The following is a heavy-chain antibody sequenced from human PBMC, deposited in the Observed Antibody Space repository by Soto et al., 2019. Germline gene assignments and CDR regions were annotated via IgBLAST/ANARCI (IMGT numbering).Heavy chain of an antibody. J-gene: IGHJ4*02. CDR3: ARAYCTGATCAGFDN. V-gene: IGHV3-23*01. Sequence: GSLRLSCVASGFSFSTYAMSWVRQAPGRGLGWVSGISGSGDATYYADSVKGRVTISRDYSKNTLYVQMNSLRAEDTALYYCARAYCTGATCAGFDNWGQGTLVTVSS. CDR2: ISGSGDAT. D-gene: IGHD2-8*02. CDR1: GFSFSTYA.